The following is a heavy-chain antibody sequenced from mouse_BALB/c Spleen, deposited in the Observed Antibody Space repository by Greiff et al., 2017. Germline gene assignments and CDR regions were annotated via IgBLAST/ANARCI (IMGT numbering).Heavy chain of an antibody. CDR3: TREYYGYYAMDY. D-gene: IGHD1-2*01. Sequence: QVHVKQPGAELVRPGASVKLSCKASGYTFTSYWINWVKQRPGQGLEWIGNIYPSDSYTNYNQKFKDKATLTVDKSSSTAYMQLSSPTSEDSAVYYCTREYYGYYAMDYWGQGTSVTVSS. J-gene: IGHJ4*01. V-gene: IGHV1-69*02. CDR1: GYTFTSYW. CDR2: IYPSDSYT.